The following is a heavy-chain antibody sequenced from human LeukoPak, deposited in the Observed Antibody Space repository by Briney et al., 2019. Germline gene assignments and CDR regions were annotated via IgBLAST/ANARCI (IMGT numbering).Heavy chain of an antibody. CDR2: INHSGST. CDR3: ASYAKDIVVLPAASIYWYFDL. Sequence: KSSETLSLTCAVYGGSFSGYYWSWIRQPPGKGLDWIGEINHSGSTNYNPSLKSRVTISVDTSKNQFSLELSSVTAADTAVYYCASYAKDIVVLPAASIYWYFDLWGRGTLVTVSS. J-gene: IGHJ2*01. D-gene: IGHD2-2*01. V-gene: IGHV4-34*01. CDR1: GGSFSGYY.